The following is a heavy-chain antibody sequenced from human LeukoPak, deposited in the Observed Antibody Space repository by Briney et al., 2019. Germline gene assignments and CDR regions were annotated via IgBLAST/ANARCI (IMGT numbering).Heavy chain of an antibody. CDR1: GFTFSSYG. V-gene: IGHV3-30*18. J-gene: IGHJ3*02. CDR3: AKDYNMPRIAYAFDI. Sequence: GGSLRLSCAASGFTFSSYGMHWVRQAPGKGLEWVAVISYDGSNKYYADSVKGRFTISRDNSKNTLYLQMNSLRAEDTAVYYCAKDYNMPRIAYAFDIWGQGTMVTVSS. CDR2: ISYDGSNK. D-gene: IGHD2-2*01.